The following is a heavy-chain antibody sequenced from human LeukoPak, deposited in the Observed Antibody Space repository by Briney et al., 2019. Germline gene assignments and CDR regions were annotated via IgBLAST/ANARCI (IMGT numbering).Heavy chain of an antibody. CDR1: GYTFTSFW. J-gene: IGHJ6*03. CDR3: ARQGALAYSYYMDV. CDR2: IYPGDSDI. V-gene: IGHV5-51*01. Sequence: GESLKISCKGSGYTFTSFWIGWVRQMSGKGLEWMGFIYPGDSDIRYSPSFQGQVTISADKSISTAYLQWSSLKASDTAMYYCARQGALAYSYYMDVWGRGTTVTVSS. D-gene: IGHD3-16*01.